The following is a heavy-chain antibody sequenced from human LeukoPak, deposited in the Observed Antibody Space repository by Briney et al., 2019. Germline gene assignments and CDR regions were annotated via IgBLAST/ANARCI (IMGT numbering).Heavy chain of an antibody. J-gene: IGHJ4*02. CDR2: INCNSGGT. V-gene: IGHV1-2*06. CDR1: GYTFTSYY. CDR3: SRDLTSTPNWEFDY. D-gene: IGHD1-26*01. Sequence: ASVKVSCKASGYTFTSYYMHWVRQAPGQGLEWVGRINCNSGGTEFAQKFQGRVTMTRDTSISTAYVEVSRLKSDDTAVYFCSRDLTSTPNWEFDYWGQGTLVTVSS.